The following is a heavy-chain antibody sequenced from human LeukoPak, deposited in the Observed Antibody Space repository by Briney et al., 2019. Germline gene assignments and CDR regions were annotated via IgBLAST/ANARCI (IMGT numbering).Heavy chain of an antibody. CDR2: INAGSGNT. D-gene: IGHD2-15*01. CDR3: AIHCTGGSCSRSYYFDF. V-gene: IGHV1-3*01. Sequence: ASVKVSCKASGYTFSSYAMHWVRQAPGQRLEWMGWINAGSGNTKYSQKFQDRVTITRDTSASTAYMELSSLRSEDTAVYYCAIHCTGGSCSRSYYFDFWGQGTLVTVSS. CDR1: GYTFSSYA. J-gene: IGHJ4*02.